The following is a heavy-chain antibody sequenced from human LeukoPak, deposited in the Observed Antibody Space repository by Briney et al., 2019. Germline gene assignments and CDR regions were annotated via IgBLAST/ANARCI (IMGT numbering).Heavy chain of an antibody. CDR1: GFTFSDYY. D-gene: IGHD6-6*01. CDR2: ISSSSSYI. J-gene: IGHJ5*02. Sequence: KSGGSLRLSCAASGFTFSDYYMSWIRQAPGKGLEWVSCISSSSSYIYYADSVKGRFTISRDNAKNSLYLQMNSLRAEDTAVYYCARDLPLEYSHRRGFDPWGQGTLVTVSS. V-gene: IGHV3-11*06. CDR3: ARDLPLEYSHRRGFDP.